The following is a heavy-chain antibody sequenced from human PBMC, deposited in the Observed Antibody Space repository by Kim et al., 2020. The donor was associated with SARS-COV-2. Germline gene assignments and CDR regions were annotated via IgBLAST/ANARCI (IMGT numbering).Heavy chain of an antibody. CDR2: INTDTGNP. CDR3: ARVIWGTYRYTDY. J-gene: IGHJ4*02. D-gene: IGHD3-16*02. Sequence: ASVKVSCKASGYTFTNNAIIWVRQAPGQGLEWLGWINTDTGNPTYAKAFTRRFVCSVDTSVTTAYLQISSLEAEDTALYYCARVIWGTYRYTDYWGQGTLVTVS. V-gene: IGHV7-4-1*02. CDR1: GYTFTNNA.